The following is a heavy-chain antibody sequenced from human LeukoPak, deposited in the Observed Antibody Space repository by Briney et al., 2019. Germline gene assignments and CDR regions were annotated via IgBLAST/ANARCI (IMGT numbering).Heavy chain of an antibody. D-gene: IGHD3-9*01. CDR2: ISGYNANA. V-gene: IGHV1-18*01. J-gene: IGHJ4*02. CDR1: GYTFSSYG. CDR3: ARDTYDFLTGCYSGSGGDY. Sequence: VASVKVSCKASGYTFSSYGISWVRQAPGQGLKWMGWISGYNANAKYAQKLQGRVTMTTDTSTSTVLMELRSLRSDDTAVYYCARDTYDFLTGCYSGSGGDYWGQGTLVTVSS.